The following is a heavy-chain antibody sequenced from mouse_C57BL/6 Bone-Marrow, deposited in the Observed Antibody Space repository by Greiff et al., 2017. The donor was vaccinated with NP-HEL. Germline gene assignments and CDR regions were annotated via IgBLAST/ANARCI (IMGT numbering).Heavy chain of an antibody. V-gene: IGHV5-2*01. J-gene: IGHJ3*01. CDR1: EYEFPSYD. CDR2: IHRYGGST. Sequence: EVQLVESGGGLVQPGESLKLSCESNEYEFPSYDMSWVRKHPEQRLELVAAIHRYGGSTYYPDTLERRFIISRDNTKKTLYLQMSRLGSEYTAWYYCARTEFAYWGQGTLVTVSA. CDR3: ARTEFAY.